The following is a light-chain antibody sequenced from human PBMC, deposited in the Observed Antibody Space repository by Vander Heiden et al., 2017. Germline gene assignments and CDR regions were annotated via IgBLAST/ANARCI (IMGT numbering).Light chain of an antibody. J-gene: IGLJ3*02. CDR1: SSNIGSNP. CDR2: RND. Sequence: SVLTHPPPASGTPGQRVTTVCSGRSSNIGSNPVNGDQQVPGTAPKLIISRNDQRPSGVPDRFSGSKSGTSASLAISGLQSEDEADYYCATWDDSLIWVFGGGTKLTVL. CDR3: ATWDDSLIWV. V-gene: IGLV1-44*01.